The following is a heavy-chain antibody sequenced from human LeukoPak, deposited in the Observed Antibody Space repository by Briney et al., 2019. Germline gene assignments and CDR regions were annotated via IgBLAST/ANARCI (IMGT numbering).Heavy chain of an antibody. V-gene: IGHV3-23*01. CDR2: ISGSGMRT. CDR1: GFTFSSYV. Sequence: PGGSLRLSCAASGFTFSSYVMSWVRQAPGKGLEWVSGISGSGMRTYYADSVKGRFGISRDKSKNTLYLQMNSLRAGDTAVYYCAKVFGIEATVTLDYWGRGTLVTVSS. D-gene: IGHD4-11*01. J-gene: IGHJ4*01. CDR3: AKVFGIEATVTLDY.